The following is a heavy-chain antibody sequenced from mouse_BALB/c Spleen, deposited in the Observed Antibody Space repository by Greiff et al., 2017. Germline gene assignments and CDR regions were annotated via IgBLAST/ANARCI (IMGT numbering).Heavy chain of an antibody. J-gene: IGHJ4*01. CDR3: ARSRPLYYDYDGYAMDY. V-gene: IGHV5-17*02. D-gene: IGHD2-4*01. CDR2: ISSGSSTL. CDR1: GFTFSSYA. Sequence: EVQVVESGGGLVKPGGSLKLSCAASGFTFSSYAMSWVRQTPEKRLEWVASISSGSSTLYYADTVKGRFTISRYNPKNTLFLQMTSLRSEDTAMYYCARSRPLYYDYDGYAMDYWGQGTSVTVSS.